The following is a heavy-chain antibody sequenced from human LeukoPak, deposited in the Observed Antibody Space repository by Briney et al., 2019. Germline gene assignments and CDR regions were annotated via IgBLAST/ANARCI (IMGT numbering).Heavy chain of an antibody. V-gene: IGHV3-72*01. Sequence: PGGSLRLTCAASGFSLSDQFTDWVRQAPGKGLEWIGRSSNRANSHTTEYAASVEGRFTITRDDSGNLMYLQMNSLKIEDTAVYFCTRDGGNSGNTACDIWGQGTEVTVSS. CDR3: TRDGGNSGNTACDI. D-gene: IGHD3-16*01. CDR1: GFSLSDQF. CDR2: SSNRANSHTT. J-gene: IGHJ3*02.